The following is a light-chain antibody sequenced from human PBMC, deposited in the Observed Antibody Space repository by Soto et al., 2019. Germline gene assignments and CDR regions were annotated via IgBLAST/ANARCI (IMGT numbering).Light chain of an antibody. V-gene: IGKV3-20*01. CDR1: QSVTSNY. Sequence: EIVMTQSPATLSVSPGARATLSCRASQSVTSNYLAWYQQKPGQAPRLLVYGASSRATGISDRFSGSGSGTDFTLTISRLEPEDFAVYYCQHYVSPPITFGQGTRLEIK. CDR2: GAS. CDR3: QHYVSPPIT. J-gene: IGKJ5*01.